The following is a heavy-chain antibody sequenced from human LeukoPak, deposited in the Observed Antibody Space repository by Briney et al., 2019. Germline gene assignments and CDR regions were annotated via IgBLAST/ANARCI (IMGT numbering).Heavy chain of an antibody. CDR2: IKQDGSEK. D-gene: IGHD3-3*01. CDR3: ARDLESNYDFWSGYEPSGFDI. Sequence: GGSLRPSCAASGFTFSSYWMSWVRQAPGKGLEWVANIKQDGSEKYYVDSVKGRFTISRDNAKNSLYLQMNSLRAEDTAVYYCARDLESNYDFWSGYEPSGFDIWGQGTMVTVSS. V-gene: IGHV3-7*01. CDR1: GFTFSSYW. J-gene: IGHJ3*02.